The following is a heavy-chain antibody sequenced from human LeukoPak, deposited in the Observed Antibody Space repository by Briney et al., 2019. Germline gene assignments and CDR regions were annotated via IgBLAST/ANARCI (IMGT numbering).Heavy chain of an antibody. Sequence: SQTLSLTCTVSGGSISSYYWSWIRQPAGKGLEWIGRIYASGSTNYNPSLKSRVTMSVDTSKNQFSLRLTSVTAADTAVYYCARVKWLSSTSFDALDIWGQGTMVTVSS. D-gene: IGHD2/OR15-2a*01. CDR1: GGSISSYY. CDR2: IYASGST. CDR3: ARVKWLSSTSFDALDI. J-gene: IGHJ3*02. V-gene: IGHV4-4*07.